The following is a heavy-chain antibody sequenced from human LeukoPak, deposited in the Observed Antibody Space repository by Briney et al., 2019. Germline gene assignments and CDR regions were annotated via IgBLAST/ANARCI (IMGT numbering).Heavy chain of an antibody. CDR1: GFTFSSYS. D-gene: IGHD1-26*01. V-gene: IGHV3-21*01. Sequence: GGSLRLSCAASGFTFSSYSMNWVRQAPGKGLEWVSSISSSSSYIYYADSVKGRFTISRDNAKNSLYLQMNSLRAEDTAAYYCVDVGATDAFDIWGQGTMVTVSS. CDR2: ISSSSSYI. CDR3: VDVGATDAFDI. J-gene: IGHJ3*02.